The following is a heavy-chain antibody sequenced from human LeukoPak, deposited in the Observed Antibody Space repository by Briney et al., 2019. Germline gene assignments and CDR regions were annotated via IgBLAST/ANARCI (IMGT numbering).Heavy chain of an antibody. J-gene: IGHJ4*02. CDR2: MNPNSGNT. V-gene: IGHV1-8*01. CDR1: GYTFTSYD. Sequence: GASVKVSCKASGYTFTSYDINWVRRATGQGLEWMGWMNPNSGNTGYAQKFQGRVTMTRNTSISTAYMELSSLRSEDTAVYYCARYYDILTGTPSFDYWGQGTLVTVSS. D-gene: IGHD3-9*01. CDR3: ARYYDILTGTPSFDY.